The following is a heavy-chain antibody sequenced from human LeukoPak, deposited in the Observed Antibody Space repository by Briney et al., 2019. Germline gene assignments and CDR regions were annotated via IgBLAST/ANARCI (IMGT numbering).Heavy chain of an antibody. D-gene: IGHD3-22*01. CDR1: GGSISSSSYY. Sequence: SETLSLTCTVSGGSISSSSYYWGWIRQPPGKGLEWIGSIYYSGSTYYNPSLKSRVTISVDTSKNQFSLKLSSVTAADTAVYYCARARYYYDSSGYGFDHWGQGTLVTVSS. CDR2: IYYSGST. V-gene: IGHV4-39*01. J-gene: IGHJ4*02. CDR3: ARARYYYDSSGYGFDH.